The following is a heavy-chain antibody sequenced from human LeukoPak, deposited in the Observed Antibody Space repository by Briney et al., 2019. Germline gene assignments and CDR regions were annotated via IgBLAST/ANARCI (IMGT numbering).Heavy chain of an antibody. V-gene: IGHV3-23*01. CDR3: ALSLVEGSGWLFDY. CDR1: GFTFSSYA. CDR2: ISGSGGST. Sequence: AGGSLRLSCAASGFTFSSYAMSWVRQAPGTGLEWVSAISGSGGSTYYADSVKGRFTISRDNSKNTLYLQMNSLRAEDTAVYYCALSLVEGSGWLFDYWGQGTLVTVSS. J-gene: IGHJ4*02. D-gene: IGHD6-19*01.